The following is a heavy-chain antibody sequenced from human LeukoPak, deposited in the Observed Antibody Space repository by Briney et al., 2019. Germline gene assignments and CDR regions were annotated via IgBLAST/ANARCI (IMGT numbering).Heavy chain of an antibody. J-gene: IGHJ4*02. CDR3: ASRGNNFGIRRFDY. V-gene: IGHV3-53*01. CDR2: IYGGGST. Sequence: GVSLRLSCSASGFTVSSNYMSWVRQAPGKGLEWVSVIYGGGSTYYADSVKGRFTISRDNSKNTLYLQMDSLRVEDTAVYYCASRGNNFGIRRFDYWGQGTLVTVSS. CDR1: GFTVSSNY. D-gene: IGHD5-18*01.